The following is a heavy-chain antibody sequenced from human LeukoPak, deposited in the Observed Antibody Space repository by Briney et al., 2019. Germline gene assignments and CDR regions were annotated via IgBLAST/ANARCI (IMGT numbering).Heavy chain of an antibody. J-gene: IGHJ4*02. V-gene: IGHV1-2*02. Sequence: ASVRVSFKASGYTFTAYYMHWVRQAPGQGLEWMGWINPNSGGTNYAQKFQGRVTMTRDTSISTAYMELSRLRSDDTAVYYCARGGRQGGSPFDYWGQGTLVTVSS. CDR3: ARGGRQGGSPFDY. CDR2: INPNSGGT. D-gene: IGHD2-15*01. CDR1: GYTFTAYY.